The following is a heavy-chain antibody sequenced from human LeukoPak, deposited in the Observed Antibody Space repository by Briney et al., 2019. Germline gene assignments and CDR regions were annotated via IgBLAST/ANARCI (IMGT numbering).Heavy chain of an antibody. CDR3: ARRYCSGGSCYSDNWFDP. Sequence: SETLSLTCTVSGGSVSSSSYYWGWIRQPPGKGLEWIGSIYYSGSTYYNPSLKSRVTISVDTSKNQFSLKLSSVTAADTAVYYCARRYCSGGSCYSDNWFDPWGQGTLVTVSS. CDR2: IYYSGST. V-gene: IGHV4-39*01. CDR1: GGSVSSSSYY. D-gene: IGHD2-15*01. J-gene: IGHJ5*02.